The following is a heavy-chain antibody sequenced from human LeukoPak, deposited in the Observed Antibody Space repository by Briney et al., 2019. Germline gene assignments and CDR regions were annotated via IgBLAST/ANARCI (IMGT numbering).Heavy chain of an antibody. CDR3: AKDKRTVTTANAFDI. D-gene: IGHD4-11*01. Sequence: PGGSLRLSCAASGFTFDDYAMHWVRQAPGKGLEWVSGISWNSGSIGYADSVKGRFTISRDNAKNSLYLQMNSLRAEDTALYYCAKDKRTVTTANAFDIWGQGTMVTVSS. CDR1: GFTFDDYA. J-gene: IGHJ3*02. CDR2: ISWNSGSI. V-gene: IGHV3-9*01.